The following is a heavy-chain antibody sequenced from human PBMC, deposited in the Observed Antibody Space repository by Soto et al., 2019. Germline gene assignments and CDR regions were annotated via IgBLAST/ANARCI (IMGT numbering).Heavy chain of an antibody. V-gene: IGHV1-69*13. J-gene: IGHJ4*02. CDR1: GGTFSSYA. CDR2: IIPIFGTA. Sequence: GASVKVSCKASGGTFSSYAISWLRQAPGQGLEWMGGIIPIFGTANYAQKFQGRVTITADESTSTAYMELSSLRSEDTAVYYCARHYDSSGYYTWFDYWGQGTLVTVSS. D-gene: IGHD3-22*01. CDR3: ARHYDSSGYYTWFDY.